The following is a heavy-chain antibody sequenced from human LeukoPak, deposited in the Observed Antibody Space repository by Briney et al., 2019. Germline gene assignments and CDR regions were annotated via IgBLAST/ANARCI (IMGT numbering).Heavy chain of an antibody. CDR3: AKGGVQV. CDR1: GFTFSSDA. Sequence: PGGSLRLSCTASGFTFSSDAMRWVRQAPGKGLEWVSAISSSGGSTYYSDSVRGRFIIPRDSSKNTLYLQMNSLRAEDTAVYYGAKGGVQVGGQGTLVTVSS. J-gene: IGHJ4*02. D-gene: IGHD3-3*01. V-gene: IGHV3-23*01. CDR2: ISSSGGST.